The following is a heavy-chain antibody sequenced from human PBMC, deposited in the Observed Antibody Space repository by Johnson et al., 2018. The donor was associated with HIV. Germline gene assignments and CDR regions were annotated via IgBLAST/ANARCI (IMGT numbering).Heavy chain of an antibody. Sequence: QVQLMESGGGVVQPGRSLRLSCAASGFTFSSYGMHWVRQAPGKGLEWVAVIWFDGSNKYYADSVKGRFTISRDNSKSTLSLQMNSLRAEDTALYYCARDGYYDSSGYYSSAFDIWGQGTMVTVSS. D-gene: IGHD3-22*01. V-gene: IGHV3-33*01. CDR3: ARDGYYDSSGYYSSAFDI. CDR2: IWFDGSNK. CDR1: GFTFSSYG. J-gene: IGHJ3*02.